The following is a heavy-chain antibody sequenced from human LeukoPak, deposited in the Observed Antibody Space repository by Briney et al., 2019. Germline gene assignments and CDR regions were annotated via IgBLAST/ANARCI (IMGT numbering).Heavy chain of an antibody. CDR3: ARDVGGSGWAYNWFDP. CDR2: IYYSGSA. V-gene: IGHV4-59*01. D-gene: IGHD6-19*01. Sequence: SETLSLTCTVSGGSINNYYWSWIRQPPGKGLEHIGYIYYSGSANYNPSLKSRVTISVDPSKNQFSLKLSSVTAADTAVYYCARDVGGSGWAYNWFDPWGQGTLVTVSS. J-gene: IGHJ5*02. CDR1: GGSINNYY.